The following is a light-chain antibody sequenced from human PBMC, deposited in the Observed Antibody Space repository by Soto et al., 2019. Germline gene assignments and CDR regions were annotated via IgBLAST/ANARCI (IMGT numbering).Light chain of an antibody. CDR1: QSISGW. V-gene: IGKV1-5*01. CDR2: DAS. CDR3: QQYSSYSS. J-gene: IGKJ2*01. Sequence: DIQMTQSPFTLSASVGDRVTITCRASQSISGWLAWYQQKPGRAPNLLISDASSLESGVPSRFSGSGSGTAFTLTISGLQPDDFATYYCQQYSSYSSFGQGTKLEIK.